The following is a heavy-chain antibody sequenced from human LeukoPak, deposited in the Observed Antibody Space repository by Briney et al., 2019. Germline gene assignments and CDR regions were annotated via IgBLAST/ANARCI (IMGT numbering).Heavy chain of an antibody. D-gene: IGHD6-13*01. V-gene: IGHV3-30*01. CDR3: AGSPKYSSSWYEYFQH. J-gene: IGHJ1*01. CDR1: GFTFSSYA. Sequence: PGRSLRLSCAASGFTFSSYAMHWVRQAPGKGLEWVAAISHDGNNKYHADSVKGRFTISRDNSKNTVYLQMNSLRAEDTAVYFCAGSPKYSSSWYEYFQHWGQGTLVTVSS. CDR2: ISHDGNNK.